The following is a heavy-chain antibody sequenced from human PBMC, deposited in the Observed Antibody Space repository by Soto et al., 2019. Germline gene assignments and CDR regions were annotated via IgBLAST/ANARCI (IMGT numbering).Heavy chain of an antibody. CDR2: IIPIFGTT. Sequence: ASVKVSCKASGGTFNTYAINWVRQAPGQGFEWMGGIIPIFGTTNYAQTFQGRVTITADESTSTTYMELSSLRSEDTAVYYCARDLTYYDFWSGSSVTPQDVWGQGTTVTVSS. D-gene: IGHD3-3*01. V-gene: IGHV1-69*13. CDR3: ARDLTYYDFWSGSSVTPQDV. J-gene: IGHJ6*02. CDR1: GGTFNTYA.